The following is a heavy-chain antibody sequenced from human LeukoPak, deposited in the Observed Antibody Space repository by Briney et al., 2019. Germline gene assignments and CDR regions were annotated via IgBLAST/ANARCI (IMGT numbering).Heavy chain of an antibody. CDR2: INPSGGST. V-gene: IGHV1-46*01. Sequence: GASVKVSCKASGYTFTSYYMHWVRQAPGQGLEWMGIINPSGGSTSYAQKFQGRVTMTRDTSISTAYMELSRLRSDDTAVYYCARDDWLSSQVAYYYGMDVWGQGTTVTVSS. D-gene: IGHD3-9*01. J-gene: IGHJ6*02. CDR1: GYTFTSYY. CDR3: ARDDWLSSQVAYYYGMDV.